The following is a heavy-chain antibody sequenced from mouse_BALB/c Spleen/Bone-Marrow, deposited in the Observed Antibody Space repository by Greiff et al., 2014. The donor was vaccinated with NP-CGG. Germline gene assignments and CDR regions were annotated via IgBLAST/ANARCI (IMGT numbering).Heavy chain of an antibody. CDR3: TRVTTDWYFDV. J-gene: IGHJ1*01. V-gene: IGHV1-20*02. CDR2: INPYNGDT. Sequence: EVQLQQSGPELVKPGASVKISCKASGYSFTGYFMNWVMQSRGKSLEWIGRINPYNGDTFYNQKFEGKATLTVDKSSSTAHMELRSLASEDSAVYYCTRVTTDWYFDVWGAGTTVTVSS. CDR1: GYSFTGYF. D-gene: IGHD1-1*01.